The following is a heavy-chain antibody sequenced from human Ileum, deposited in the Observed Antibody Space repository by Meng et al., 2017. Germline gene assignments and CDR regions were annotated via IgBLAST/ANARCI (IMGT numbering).Heavy chain of an antibody. D-gene: IGHD1-26*01. Sequence: HVHLQESGPGLLKPSGTLPLTCAVSGGSISTSDWWSWVREPPGKGLEWIGEIHHSGSTNYNPSLKSRVTISVDKSKNQFSLKLNSVTAADTAVYYCAREWSGSYRHFDYWGQGTLVTVSS. CDR3: AREWSGSYRHFDY. V-gene: IGHV4-4*02. CDR2: IHHSGST. J-gene: IGHJ4*02. CDR1: GGSISTSDW.